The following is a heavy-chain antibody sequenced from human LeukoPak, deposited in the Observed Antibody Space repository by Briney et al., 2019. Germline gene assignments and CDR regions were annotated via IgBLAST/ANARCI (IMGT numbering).Heavy chain of an antibody. D-gene: IGHD3-3*01. V-gene: IGHV3-53*01. CDR2: IYSGGST. CDR3: ARAGGFWSGYGMDV. Sequence: PGGSLRLSCAASGFTVSSNYMSWVRQAPGKGLEWVSVIYSGGSTYYADSVKGRFTISRDNSKNTLYLQMNSLRAEDTAVYYCARAGGFWSGYGMDVWGQGTTVTVSS. CDR1: GFTVSSNY. J-gene: IGHJ6*02.